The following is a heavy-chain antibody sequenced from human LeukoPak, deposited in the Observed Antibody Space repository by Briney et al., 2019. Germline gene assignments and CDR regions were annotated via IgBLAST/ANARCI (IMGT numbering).Heavy chain of an antibody. J-gene: IGHJ6*03. Sequence: GGSLRLSCAASGFTFSSYSMIWVRQAPGKGLAWVSSITSSSHYIYYADSLKGRFTISRDNAKNSLYLQMNSLRDEDTAVYYCARGSYYSRGYTYYYMDVWGKGTTVTVSS. D-gene: IGHD1-26*01. V-gene: IGHV3-21*01. CDR3: ARGSYYSRGYTYYYMDV. CDR1: GFTFSSYS. CDR2: ITSSSHYI.